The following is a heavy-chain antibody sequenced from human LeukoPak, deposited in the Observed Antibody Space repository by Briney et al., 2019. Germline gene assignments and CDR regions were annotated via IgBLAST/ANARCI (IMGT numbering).Heavy chain of an antibody. J-gene: IGHJ4*02. Sequence: SETLSLTCAVYGGSFSGYYWSWIRQPPGKGLEWIGETNHSGSTNYNPSLKSRVTISVDTSKNQFSLKLSSVTAADTAVYYCARSRDYYDSSGYYALYYFDYWGQGTLVTVSS. CDR1: GGSFSGYY. CDR2: TNHSGST. CDR3: ARSRDYYDSSGYYALYYFDY. V-gene: IGHV4-34*01. D-gene: IGHD3-22*01.